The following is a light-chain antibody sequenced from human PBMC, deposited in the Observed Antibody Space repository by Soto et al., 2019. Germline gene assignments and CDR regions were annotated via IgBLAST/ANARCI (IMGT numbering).Light chain of an antibody. J-gene: IGKJ2*01. CDR3: QQRSNWRYT. CDR2: DAF. V-gene: IGKV3-11*01. Sequence: EIVLTQSPATLSLSPGERATLSCRASQRVSSYLAWYQQKPGQAPRLLIYDAFNRATGIPARFSGSGSGTDFTLTISSLEPEDFSVYYCQQRSNWRYTFGQGTKLEIK. CDR1: QRVSSY.